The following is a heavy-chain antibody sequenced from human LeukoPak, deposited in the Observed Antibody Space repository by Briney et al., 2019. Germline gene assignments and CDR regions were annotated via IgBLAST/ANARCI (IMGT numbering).Heavy chain of an antibody. CDR2: IYTSGST. J-gene: IGHJ6*02. Sequence: SETLSLTCTVSGGSISSSSYYWSWIRQPAGKGLEWIGRIYTSGSTNYNPSLKSRVTMSVDTSKNQFSLKLSSVTAADTAVYYCARDDMVRGENGMDVWGQGTTVTVSS. V-gene: IGHV4-61*02. D-gene: IGHD3-10*01. CDR3: ARDDMVRGENGMDV. CDR1: GGSISSSSYY.